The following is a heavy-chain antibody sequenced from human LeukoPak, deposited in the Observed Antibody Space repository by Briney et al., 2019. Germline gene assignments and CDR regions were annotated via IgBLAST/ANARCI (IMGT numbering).Heavy chain of an antibody. J-gene: IGHJ5*02. V-gene: IGHV1-2*02. CDR1: GYTFIGYY. CDR3: ARAPITIFNIGWFDP. CDR2: INPNSGGT. Sequence: ASVKVSCKASGYTFIGYYMHWVRQAPGQGLEWMGWINPNSGGTNYAQKFQGRVTMTRDTSISTAYMELSRLRSDDTAVYYCARAPITIFNIGWFDPWGQGTLVTVSS. D-gene: IGHD3-3*01.